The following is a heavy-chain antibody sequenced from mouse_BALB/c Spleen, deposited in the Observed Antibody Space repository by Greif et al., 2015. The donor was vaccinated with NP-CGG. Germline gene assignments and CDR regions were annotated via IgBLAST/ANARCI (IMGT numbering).Heavy chain of an antibody. Sequence: QVQLQQSGPELVKPGASVKISCKASGYAFSSSWMNWVKQRPGQGLEWIGRIYPGDGDTNYNGKFKGKATLTADKSSSTAYMQLSSLTSVDSAVYFCARDYRSFFDYWGQGTTLTVSS. CDR1: GYAFSSSW. CDR2: IYPGDGDT. J-gene: IGHJ2*01. CDR3: ARDYRSFFDY. V-gene: IGHV1-82*01. D-gene: IGHD2-14*01.